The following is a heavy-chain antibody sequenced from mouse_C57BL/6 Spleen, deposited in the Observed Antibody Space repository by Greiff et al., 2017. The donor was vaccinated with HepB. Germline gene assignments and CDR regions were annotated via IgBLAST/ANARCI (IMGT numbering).Heavy chain of an antibody. CDR2: IDPENGDT. Sequence: LVESGAELVRPGASVKLSCTASGFNIKDDYMHWVKQRPEQGLEWIGWIDPENGDTEYASKFQGKATITADTSSNTAYLQLSSLTSEDTAVYYCTCLPGFAYWGQGTLVTVSA. CDR3: TCLPGFAY. D-gene: IGHD6-1*01. J-gene: IGHJ3*01. CDR1: GFNIKDDY. V-gene: IGHV14-4*01.